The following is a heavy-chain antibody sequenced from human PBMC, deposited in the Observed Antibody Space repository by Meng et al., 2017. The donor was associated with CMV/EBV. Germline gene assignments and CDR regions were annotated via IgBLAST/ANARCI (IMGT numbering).Heavy chain of an antibody. CDR2: ISSSSSYI. CDR3: ASLVANDAFDI. Sequence: GGSLRLSCAASGFTFSSYSMNWVRQAPGKGLEWVSSISSSSSYIYYADSVKGRFTISRDNAKNSLYLQMNSLRAEDTAVYYGASLVANDAFDIWGQGTMVTVSS. J-gene: IGHJ3*02. V-gene: IGHV3-21*01. CDR1: GFTFSSYS.